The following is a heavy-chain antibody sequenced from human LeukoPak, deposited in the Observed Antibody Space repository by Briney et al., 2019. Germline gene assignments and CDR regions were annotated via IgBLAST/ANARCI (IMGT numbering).Heavy chain of an antibody. J-gene: IGHJ4*02. CDR3: AKDSSAVAGWKGFDY. CDR1: GFTFSSYA. V-gene: IGHV3-23*01. CDR2: ISGSGGST. D-gene: IGHD6-19*01. Sequence: GGSLRLSCAASGFTFSSYAMSWVRQAPGKGLEWVSAISGSGGSTYYADSVKGRLTISRDNSKNTLYLQMNSLRAEDTAVYYCAKDSSAVAGWKGFDYWGQGTLVTVSS.